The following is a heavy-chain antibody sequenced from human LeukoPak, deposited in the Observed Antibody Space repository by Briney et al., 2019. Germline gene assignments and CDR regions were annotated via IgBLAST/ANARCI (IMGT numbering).Heavy chain of an antibody. Sequence: ASVKVSCKASGGTFSGYAISWVRQAPGQGLEWMGWISAYNGNTNYAQKLQGRVTMTTDTSTSTAYMELRSLRSDDTAVYYCARQLRWDQYYFDYWGQGTLVTVSS. CDR2: ISAYNGNT. CDR3: ARQLRWDQYYFDY. D-gene: IGHD4-23*01. J-gene: IGHJ4*02. CDR1: GGTFSGYA. V-gene: IGHV1-18*01.